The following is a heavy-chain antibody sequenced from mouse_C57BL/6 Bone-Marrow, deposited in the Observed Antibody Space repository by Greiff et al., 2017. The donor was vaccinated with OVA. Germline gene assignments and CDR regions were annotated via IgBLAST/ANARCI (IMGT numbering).Heavy chain of an antibody. D-gene: IGHD2-5*01. CDR2: IDPSDSET. CDR1: GYTFTSYW. CDR3: ARFVSNYWYFDV. J-gene: IGHJ1*03. Sequence: QVQLQQPGAELVRPGSSVKLSCKASGYTFTSYWMHWVKQRPIQGLEWIGNIDPSDSETHYNQKFKDKATLTVDKSSSTAYMQLSSLTSDDSAVYYCARFVSNYWYFDVWGTGTTVTVSS. V-gene: IGHV1-52*01.